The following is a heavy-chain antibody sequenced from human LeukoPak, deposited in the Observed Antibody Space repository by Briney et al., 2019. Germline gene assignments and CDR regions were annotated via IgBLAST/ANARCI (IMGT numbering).Heavy chain of an antibody. CDR2: ISGSGVST. J-gene: IGHJ4*02. CDR3: VKVHYSGSSGMGGFDH. V-gene: IGHV3-23*01. Sequence: GGSLRLSCSASGFTFSSYAMSWVRQAPGKGLEWVSAISGSGVSTYNTDSVKGRFTISRDTSKNTLYVQMNSLRAEDTAIYYCVKVHYSGSSGMGGFDHWGQGTLVTVSS. D-gene: IGHD3-22*01. CDR1: GFTFSSYA.